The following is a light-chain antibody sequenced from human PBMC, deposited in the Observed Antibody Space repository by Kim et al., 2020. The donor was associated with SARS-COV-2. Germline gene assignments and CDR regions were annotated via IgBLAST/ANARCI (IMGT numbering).Light chain of an antibody. J-gene: IGLJ2*01. CDR3: AAWDASLSGPV. V-gene: IGLV1-47*01. CDR1: SSNIGSNY. Sequence: QSVLTQAPSASGTPGQRVTISCSGSSSNIGSNYVFWYQQLPGTAPKLLIYRNNQRPSGVPDRFSGSKSDTSASLAISGLRSEDEADYYCAAWDASLSGPVFGGGTQLTVL. CDR2: RNN.